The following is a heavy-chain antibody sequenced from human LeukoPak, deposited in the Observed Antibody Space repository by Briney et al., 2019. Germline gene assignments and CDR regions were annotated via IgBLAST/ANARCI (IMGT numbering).Heavy chain of an antibody. Sequence: SETLSLTCPVSGGSISSYYWSWIRQPPGKGREWIGFIFYIGSNNYNTSLKSEVTIPVATSNNQCSLKLSSVTAADTAVYYCARVYSSGWPDYFDYWGQGTLITVSS. V-gene: IGHV4-59*01. CDR1: GGSISSYY. CDR3: ARVYSSGWPDYFDY. D-gene: IGHD6-19*01. CDR2: IFYIGSN. J-gene: IGHJ4*02.